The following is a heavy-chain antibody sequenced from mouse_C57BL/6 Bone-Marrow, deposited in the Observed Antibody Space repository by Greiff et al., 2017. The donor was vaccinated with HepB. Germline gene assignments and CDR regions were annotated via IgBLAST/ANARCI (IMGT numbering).Heavy chain of an antibody. CDR1: GYAFSSSW. Sequence: QVQLQQSGPELVKPGASVKISCKASGYAFSSSWMNWVKQRPGKGLEWIGRIYPGDGDTNYNGKFKGKATLTADKSSSTAYMQLSSLTSEDSAVYFCARTIYYYGSSYFYCAMDYWGQGTSVTVSS. CDR3: ARTIYYYGSSYFYCAMDY. D-gene: IGHD1-1*01. J-gene: IGHJ4*01. CDR2: IYPGDGDT. V-gene: IGHV1-82*01.